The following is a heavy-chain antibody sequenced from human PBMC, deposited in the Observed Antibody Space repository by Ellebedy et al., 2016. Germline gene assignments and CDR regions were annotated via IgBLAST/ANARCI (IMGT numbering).Heavy chain of an antibody. Sequence: GGSLRLSCAASGFTVSSNYMSWVRQAPGKGLQWVSVLYSGGSTYYADSVKGRFTISRDNSKNTLYLQMNSLRAEDTAVYYCARGNAVAGPEPLDFWGQGTLVTVSS. D-gene: IGHD6-19*01. V-gene: IGHV3-66*01. J-gene: IGHJ4*02. CDR3: ARGNAVAGPEPLDF. CDR1: GFTVSSNY. CDR2: LYSGGST.